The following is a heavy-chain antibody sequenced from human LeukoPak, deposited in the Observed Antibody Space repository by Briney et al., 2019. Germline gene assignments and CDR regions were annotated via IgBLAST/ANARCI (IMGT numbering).Heavy chain of an antibody. CDR3: WISXPAFXXXXXXXXXXXV. V-gene: IGHV1-69*01. CDR2: IIPIFGTA. D-gene: IGHD2-2*03. Sequence: SVKVSCKASGGTFSSYAISWVRQAPGQGLEWMGGIIPIFGTANYAQKFQGRVTITADESKSTAYMELSSLRFEDTAVYYCWISXPAFXXXXXXXXXXXVWGXGTTXXVSS. J-gene: IGHJ6*04. CDR1: GGTFSSYA.